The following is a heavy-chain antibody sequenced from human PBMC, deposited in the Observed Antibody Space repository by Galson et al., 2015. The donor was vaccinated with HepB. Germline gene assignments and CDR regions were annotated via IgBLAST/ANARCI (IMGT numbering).Heavy chain of an antibody. V-gene: IGHV1-3*01. D-gene: IGHD4-17*01. CDR2: INAGNGNT. CDR3: ARGGGRTVTGGGFDY. J-gene: IGHJ4*02. Sequence: SVKVSCKASGYTFTSYAMHWVRQAPGQRLEWMGWINAGNGNTKYSQKFQGRVTITRDTSASTAYMELSSLGSEDTAVYYCARGGGRTVTGGGFDYWGQGTLVTVSS. CDR1: GYTFTSYA.